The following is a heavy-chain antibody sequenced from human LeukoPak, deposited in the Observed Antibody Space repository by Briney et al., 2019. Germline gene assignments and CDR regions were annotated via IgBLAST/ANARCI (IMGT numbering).Heavy chain of an antibody. Sequence: GGSLRLSCAASGFTFSSCGMHWVRQAPGKGLEWVAVISYDGSNKYYADSVKGRFTISRDNSKNTLYLQMNSLRAEDTAVYYCAKAHTSYIDYWGQGTLVTVSS. CDR1: GFTFSSCG. CDR2: ISYDGSNK. V-gene: IGHV3-30*18. CDR3: AKAHTSYIDY. D-gene: IGHD3-10*01. J-gene: IGHJ4*02.